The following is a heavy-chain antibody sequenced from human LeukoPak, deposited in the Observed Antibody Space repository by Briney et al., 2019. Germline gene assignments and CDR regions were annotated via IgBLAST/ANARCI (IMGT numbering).Heavy chain of an antibody. Sequence: PGGSLRLSCAASRFTFSRYSMNWVRQAPGKGLEWVSYTSSGDSTKYYADSVKGRFTISRDNAKNSLYLQMNSLRDEDTAVYYCARVTDTALDYFNGMDVWGQGTTVTVSS. CDR1: RFTFSRYS. V-gene: IGHV3-48*02. J-gene: IGHJ6*02. CDR3: ARVTDTALDYFNGMDV. CDR2: TSSGDSTK. D-gene: IGHD5-18*01.